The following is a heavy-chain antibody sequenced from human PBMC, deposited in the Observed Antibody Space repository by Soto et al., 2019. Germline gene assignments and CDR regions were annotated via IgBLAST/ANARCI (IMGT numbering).Heavy chain of an antibody. CDR2: INHSGST. CDR3: ARTYSSGWYGWFDP. CDR1: GGSFSGYY. Sequence: KTSETLSLTCAVYGGSFSGYYWSWIRQPPGKGLEWIGEINHSGSTNYNPSLKSRVTISVDTSKNQFSLKLSSVTAADTAVYYCARTYSSGWYGWFDPWGQGSLVTVS. V-gene: IGHV4-34*01. D-gene: IGHD6-19*01. J-gene: IGHJ5*02.